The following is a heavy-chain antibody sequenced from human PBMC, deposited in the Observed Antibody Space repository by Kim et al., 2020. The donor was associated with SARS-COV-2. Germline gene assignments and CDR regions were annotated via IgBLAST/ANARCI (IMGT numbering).Heavy chain of an antibody. J-gene: IGHJ4*02. D-gene: IGHD3-16*02. CDR1: GFTFSSYA. CDR3: TRDHGEYTWGNYRYSFDY. CDR2: ISTRSNTI. Sequence: GGSLRLSCVTSGFTFSSYAYNWVRQAPGKGLEWISYISTRSNTIYYADSVKGRFTISRDDAEKSLYLQMNSLRDEDTAVYFCTRDHGEYTWGNYRYSFDYWGQGSLVTLSA. V-gene: IGHV3-48*02.